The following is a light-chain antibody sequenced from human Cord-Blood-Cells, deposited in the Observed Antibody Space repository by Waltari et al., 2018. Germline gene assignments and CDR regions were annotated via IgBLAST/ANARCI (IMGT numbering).Light chain of an antibody. CDR3: QQRSNWPPLT. CDR1: QSVSSY. Sequence: EIVLTQSPATLSLSPGVRATLSCRPSQSVSSYLAWYQQKPGQAPRLLIYDASNRSTGIPARFSGSGSRTDFTLTISSLEPEDCAVDYCQQRSNWPPLTFGGGNKVEIK. CDR2: DAS. V-gene: IGKV3-11*01. J-gene: IGKJ4*01.